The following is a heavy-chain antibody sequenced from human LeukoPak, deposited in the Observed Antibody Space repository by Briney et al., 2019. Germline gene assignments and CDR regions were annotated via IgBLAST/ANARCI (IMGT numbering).Heavy chain of an antibody. D-gene: IGHD5-18*01. CDR2: IYSGGST. Sequence: GRSLRLSCAASGFTVSSNYMSWVRQAPGKGLEWVSVIYSGGSTYYADSVKGRFTISRDNSKNTLYLQMNSLRAEDTAVYYCASHVDTAMASDYWGQGTLVTVSS. J-gene: IGHJ4*02. CDR3: ASHVDTAMASDY. V-gene: IGHV3-66*04. CDR1: GFTVSSNY.